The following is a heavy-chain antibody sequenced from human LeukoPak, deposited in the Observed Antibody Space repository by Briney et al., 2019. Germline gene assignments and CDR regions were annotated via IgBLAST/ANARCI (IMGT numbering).Heavy chain of an antibody. CDR1: GYTFTSYG. V-gene: IGHV1-2*02. Sequence: ASVKVSCKASGYTFTSYGISWVRQAPGQGLEWMGWINPNSGGTNYAQKFQGRVTMTRDTSISTAYMELSRLRSDDTAVYYCARVTYYDSSGYDYWGQGTLVTVSS. J-gene: IGHJ4*02. CDR3: ARVTYYDSSGYDY. D-gene: IGHD3-22*01. CDR2: INPNSGGT.